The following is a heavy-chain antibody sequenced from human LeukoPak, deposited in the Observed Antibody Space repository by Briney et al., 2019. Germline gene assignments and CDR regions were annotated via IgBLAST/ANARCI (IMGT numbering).Heavy chain of an antibody. V-gene: IGHV5-51*01. CDR1: GYSFTSYW. CDR3: ASAALRWPTPFDY. CDR2: IYPGDSDT. J-gene: IGHJ4*02. D-gene: IGHD4-23*01. Sequence: GESLKISCKGSGYSFTSYWIGWVRQMPGKGLEWMGIIYPGDSDTRYSPSFQGQVTISADKSISTAYLQWSSLKASDTAVYYCASAALRWPTPFDYWGQGTLVTVSS.